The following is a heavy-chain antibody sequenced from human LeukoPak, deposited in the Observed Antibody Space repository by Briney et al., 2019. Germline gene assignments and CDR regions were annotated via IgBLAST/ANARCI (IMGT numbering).Heavy chain of an antibody. CDR1: GGSMSKNY. D-gene: IGHD4-17*01. CDR2: ISYQSST. J-gene: IGHJ6*03. CDR3: ARLQSANHDNGYYTGGFYYMDV. V-gene: IGHV4-59*08. Sequence: SETLSLTCSVSGGSMSKNYWGWIRQPPGRGLEWIGYISYQSSTSYTPSLKSRVSIFLETPRNQFSLEVSSVIAADTAVYYCARLQSANHDNGYYTGGFYYMDVWGKGTTVTVSS.